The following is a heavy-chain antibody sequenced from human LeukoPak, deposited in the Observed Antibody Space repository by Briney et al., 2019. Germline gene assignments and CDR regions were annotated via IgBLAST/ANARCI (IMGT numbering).Heavy chain of an antibody. CDR3: ARDGMNDAFDM. D-gene: IGHD1-1*01. CDR1: GGSISSYY. Sequence: PSETLSLTCTVSGGSISSYYWSWLRQPAGKGLEWIGRIYSSGTTNYNPSLKSRVTVSVDTSKNQFSLKLSSVTAADSAVYYCARDGMNDAFDMWGQGTMVTVSS. CDR2: IYSSGTT. J-gene: IGHJ3*02. V-gene: IGHV4-4*07.